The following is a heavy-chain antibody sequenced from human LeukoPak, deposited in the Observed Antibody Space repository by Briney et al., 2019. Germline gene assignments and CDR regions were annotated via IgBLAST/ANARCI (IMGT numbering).Heavy chain of an antibody. CDR3: ARPQIYCSSTSCYTSGSMDV. CDR2: IWYDGSNK. J-gene: IGHJ6*02. V-gene: IGHV3-33*01. CDR1: GFTFSSYG. Sequence: GGSLRLSCAASGFTFSSYGMRWVRQAPGKGLEWVAVIWYDGSNKYYADSVKGRFTISRDNSKNTLYLQMNSLRAEDTAVYYCARPQIYCSSTSCYTSGSMDVWGQGTTVAVSS. D-gene: IGHD2-2*02.